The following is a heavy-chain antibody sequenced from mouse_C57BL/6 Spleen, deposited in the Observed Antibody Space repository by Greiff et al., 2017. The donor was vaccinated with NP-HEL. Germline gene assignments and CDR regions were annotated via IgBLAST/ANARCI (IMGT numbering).Heavy chain of an antibody. D-gene: IGHD2-12*01. CDR1: GFTFSDYG. CDR2: ISSGSSTI. CDR3: ATYDGDFDV. Sequence: VQLKESGGGLVKPGGSLKLSCAASGFTFSDYGMHWVRQAPEKGLEWVAYISSGSSTIYYADTVKGRFTISRDNAKNTLFLQMTSLRSEDTAMYYCATYDGDFDVWGTGTTVTVSS. V-gene: IGHV5-17*01. J-gene: IGHJ1*03.